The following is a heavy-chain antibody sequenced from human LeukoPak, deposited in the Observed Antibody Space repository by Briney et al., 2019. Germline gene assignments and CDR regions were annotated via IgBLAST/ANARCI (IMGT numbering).Heavy chain of an antibody. CDR2: ISTSSSYI. CDR3: ARAPPTVTVQFDY. J-gene: IGHJ4*02. D-gene: IGHD4-17*01. Sequence: GGSLRLSCAASGFTFSSYEMNWVRQAPGKGLEWVSSISTSSSYIYYADSVKGRFTISRDNAKNSLYLQMNSLKAEDTAVYYCARAPPTVTVQFDYWGQGILVTVPS. CDR1: GFTFSSYE. V-gene: IGHV3-21*01.